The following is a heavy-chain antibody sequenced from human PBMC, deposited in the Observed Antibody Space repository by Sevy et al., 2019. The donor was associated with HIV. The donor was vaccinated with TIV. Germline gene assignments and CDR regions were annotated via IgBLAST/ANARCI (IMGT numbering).Heavy chain of an antibody. CDR1: GFTFGDYC. Sequence: GGSMRLSCTASGFTFGDYCMSWVRQAPGKGLEWVAFLKSDVYGGTVDHAGSVRGRFGISMDDSKTIAYLQMNELKTGDTGVYYCTRWKAAQSIFDYWGQGALVTVSS. D-gene: IGHD6-13*01. V-gene: IGHV3-49*04. CDR3: TRWKAAQSIFDY. CDR2: LKSDVYGGTV. J-gene: IGHJ4*02.